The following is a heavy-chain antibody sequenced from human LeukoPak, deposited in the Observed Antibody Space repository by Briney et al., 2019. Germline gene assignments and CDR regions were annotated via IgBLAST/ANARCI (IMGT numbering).Heavy chain of an antibody. CDR3: ASRLVVPAGIDY. Sequence: PSETLSLTCTVSGGSISSGDYYWSWIRQPPGKVLEWIVYIYDSGSTYYNPSLKSRVTISVDTSKNQFSLKLSSVTAADTAVYYCASRLVVPAGIDYWGQGTLVTVSS. D-gene: IGHD2-2*01. V-gene: IGHV4-30-4*08. J-gene: IGHJ4*02. CDR1: GGSISSGDYY. CDR2: IYDSGST.